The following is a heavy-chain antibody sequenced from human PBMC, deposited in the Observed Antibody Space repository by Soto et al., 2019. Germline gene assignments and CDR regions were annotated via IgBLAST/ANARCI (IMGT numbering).Heavy chain of an antibody. D-gene: IGHD3-10*01. CDR1: GCPISSCE. Sequence: SATLSLTCPFSGCPISSCEPRWIRQLAWKGLEWIGYIYYSGSTNYNPSLKSRVTISVDTSKNQFSLKLSSVTAADTAVYYCARVCMVRGVITSWWFDPWGQGTRVTIS. CDR2: IYYSGST. CDR3: ARVCMVRGVITSWWFDP. V-gene: IGHV4-59*01. J-gene: IGHJ5*02.